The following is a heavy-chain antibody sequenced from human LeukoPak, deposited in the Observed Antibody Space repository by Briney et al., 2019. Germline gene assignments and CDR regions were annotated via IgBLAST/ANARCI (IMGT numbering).Heavy chain of an antibody. CDR2: IIPILGIA. CDR1: GGTFSSYA. Sequence: SVKVSCKASGGTFSSYAISWVRQAPGQGLEWMGRIIPILGIANYAQKFQGRVTITADKSTSTAYMELSSLRSEDTAVYYCARGPSGVAAAGRRGIFDYWGQGTLVTVSS. CDR3: ARGPSGVAAAGRRGIFDY. V-gene: IGHV1-69*04. D-gene: IGHD6-13*01. J-gene: IGHJ4*02.